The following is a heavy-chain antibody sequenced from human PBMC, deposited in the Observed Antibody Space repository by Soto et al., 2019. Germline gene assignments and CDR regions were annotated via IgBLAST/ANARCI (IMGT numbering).Heavy chain of an antibody. CDR1: GFNFTNHV. CDR3: AKTVGATKLEDY. Sequence: EVQLLESGGGLVQPRRSLRLSCSASGFNFTNHVINWVRQAPGKSLERVSSISNSDDVGFYADSVRGRFLVSRDISTTSVDPQMHYLRVEYTAVYYCAKTVGATKLEDYWGQGTRVTVSS. J-gene: IGHJ4*02. D-gene: IGHD1-26*01. CDR2: ISNSDDVG. V-gene: IGHV3-23*01.